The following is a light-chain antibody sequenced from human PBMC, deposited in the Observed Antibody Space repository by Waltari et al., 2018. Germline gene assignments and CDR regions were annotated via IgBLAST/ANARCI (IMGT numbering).Light chain of an antibody. CDR3: QNHERLPAT. Sequence: LTQSPGTLSLSPGERATLSCRASQNIGTYLVWYQQKPGQPPRLLMYAASRRATGVPDRFSGSGSGTDFSLTISRLEPEDFAVYYCQNHERLPATFRQGTRVEIK. CDR2: AAS. CDR1: QNIGTY. J-gene: IGKJ1*01. V-gene: IGKV3-20*01.